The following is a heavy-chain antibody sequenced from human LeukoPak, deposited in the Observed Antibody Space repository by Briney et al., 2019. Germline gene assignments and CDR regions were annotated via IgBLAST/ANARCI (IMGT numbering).Heavy chain of an antibody. CDR1: GFTFSSYS. V-gene: IGHV3-21*01. J-gene: IGHJ3*02. CDR2: ISSSSSYI. D-gene: IGHD3-22*01. Sequence: GGSLRLSCAASGFTFSSYSMNWVRQAPGKGLEWVSSISSSSSYIYYADSVKGRFTISRDNAKNSLYLQMNSLRAEDTAVYYCATWGDSYDSSGYFQRGAFDIWGQGTMVTVSS. CDR3: ATWGDSYDSSGYFQRGAFDI.